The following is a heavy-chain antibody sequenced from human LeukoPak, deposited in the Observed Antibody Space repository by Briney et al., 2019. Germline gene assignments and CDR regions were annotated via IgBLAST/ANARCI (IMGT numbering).Heavy chain of an antibody. V-gene: IGHV1-2*02. Sequence: ASVKVSCKASGYTFTGYYMHWVRQAPGQGLGWMGWINPNSGGTNFAQKFQGRVTMTRDTSISTAYMELSRLRSDDTAVYYCARPYSSGWTTGYWGQGTLVTVSS. J-gene: IGHJ4*02. D-gene: IGHD6-19*01. CDR3: ARPYSSGWTTGY. CDR1: GYTFTGYY. CDR2: INPNSGGT.